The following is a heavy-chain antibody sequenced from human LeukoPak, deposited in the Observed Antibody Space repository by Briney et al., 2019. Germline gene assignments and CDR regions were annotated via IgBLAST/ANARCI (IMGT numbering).Heavy chain of an antibody. CDR1: GYTFTGYY. J-gene: IGHJ5*02. CDR3: ARVTGVRNLYYDSRRGWFDP. Sequence: ASVKVSCKASGYTFTGYYMHWVRQAPGQGLVWMGWINPNSGGTNYAQKFQGRVTMTRDTSISTAYMELSRLRSDDTAVYYCARVTGVRNLYYDSRRGWFDPWGQGTLVTVSS. V-gene: IGHV1-2*02. CDR2: INPNSGGT. D-gene: IGHD3-22*01.